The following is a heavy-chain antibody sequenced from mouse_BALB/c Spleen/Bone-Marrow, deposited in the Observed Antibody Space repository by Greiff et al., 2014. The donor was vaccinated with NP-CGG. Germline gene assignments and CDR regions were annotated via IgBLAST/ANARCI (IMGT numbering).Heavy chain of an antibody. CDR3: TREKVGDFDY. J-gene: IGHJ2*01. Sequence: QVQLQQSGAELVRPGASVKLPCKALGFTFTDYEMHWVKQTPVHGLEWIGTIRPGSGGTAYNQKFKGKATLTADKSSSTAYMELSILTSEDSAVYYCTREKVGDFDYWGQGTTLTVSS. CDR1: GFTFTDYE. CDR2: IRPGSGGT. V-gene: IGHV1-15*01.